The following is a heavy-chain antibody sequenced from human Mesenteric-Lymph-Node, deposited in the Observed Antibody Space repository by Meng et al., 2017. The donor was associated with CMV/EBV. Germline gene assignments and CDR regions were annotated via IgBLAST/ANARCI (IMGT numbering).Heavy chain of an antibody. CDR3: ARVAVIGSLTYFDY. CDR1: VSSNSAA. V-gene: IGHV6-1*01. CDR2: TYYRSQWYT. J-gene: IGHJ4*02. D-gene: IGHD1-26*01. Sequence: VSSNSAAWSWIRQSPSRGLEWLGRTYYRSQWYTDYADSVKSRITVNPDTSTNQFSLQLNSVTPEDTAVYYRARVAVIGSLTYFDYWGQGTLVTVSS.